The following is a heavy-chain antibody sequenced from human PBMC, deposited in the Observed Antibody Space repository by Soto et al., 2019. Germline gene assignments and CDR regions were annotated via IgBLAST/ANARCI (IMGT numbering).Heavy chain of an antibody. CDR3: ARDESPITGTTDFDY. D-gene: IGHD1-20*01. Sequence: ASVKVSCKASGYTFTSYGISCVRQAPGQGLEWMGWISAYNGNTNYAQKLQGRVTMTTDTSTSTAYMELRSLRSDDTAVYYCARDESPITGTTDFDYWGQGTLVTVSS. J-gene: IGHJ4*02. V-gene: IGHV1-18*01. CDR2: ISAYNGNT. CDR1: GYTFTSYG.